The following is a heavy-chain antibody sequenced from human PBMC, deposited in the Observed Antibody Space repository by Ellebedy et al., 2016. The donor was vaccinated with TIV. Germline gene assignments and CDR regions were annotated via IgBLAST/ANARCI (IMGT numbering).Heavy chain of an antibody. Sequence: AASVKVSCKASGYTFTNYFLHWMRQAPGQGLKWMGIISTSVGSTYYAQKFQGRATMTRDTSTSTVYMELSSLRSEDTAVYYCARESMSTSDYWGQGTLVTVSS. CDR3: ARESMSTSDY. J-gene: IGHJ4*02. V-gene: IGHV1-46*01. D-gene: IGHD5/OR15-5a*01. CDR2: ISTSVGST. CDR1: GYTFTNYF.